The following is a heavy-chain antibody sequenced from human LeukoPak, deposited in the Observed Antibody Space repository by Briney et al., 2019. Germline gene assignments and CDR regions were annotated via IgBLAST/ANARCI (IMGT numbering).Heavy chain of an antibody. J-gene: IGHJ4*02. CDR1: GFTFSGSA. D-gene: IGHD5-18*01. V-gene: IGHV3-64*01. CDR2: ISSNGGST. CDR3: ARDTPMGSDY. Sequence: GGSLRLSCAASGFTFSGSAMHWVRQAPGKGLEYVSTISSNGGSTYYANSVKGRFTISRDNSKNTLYLQMGSLRAEDMAVYYCARDTPMGSDYWGQGTLVTVSS.